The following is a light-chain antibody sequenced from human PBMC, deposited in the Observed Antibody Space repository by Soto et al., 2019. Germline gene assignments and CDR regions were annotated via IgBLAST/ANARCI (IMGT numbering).Light chain of an antibody. CDR2: AAS. Sequence: DIQMTQSPSSLSASVGDRVTITCRASQSISSYLNWYQQKPGKAPKVLISAASSLQSGVPSRFSGSGSGTDFTLTISSLQPEDFATYYCQQSDSTPWTFGQGTKVEIK. CDR1: QSISSY. V-gene: IGKV1-39*01. J-gene: IGKJ1*01. CDR3: QQSDSTPWT.